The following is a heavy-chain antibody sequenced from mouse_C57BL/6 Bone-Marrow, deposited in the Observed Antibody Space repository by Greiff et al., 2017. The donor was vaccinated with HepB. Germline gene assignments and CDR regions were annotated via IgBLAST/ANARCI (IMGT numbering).Heavy chain of an antibody. CDR3: ARRGDGNYFYAMDY. J-gene: IGHJ4*01. V-gene: IGHV5-6*01. CDR1: GFTFSSYG. D-gene: IGHD2-1*01. CDR2: ISSGGSYT. Sequence: EVQVVESGGDLVKPGGSLKLSCAASGFTFSSYGMSWVRQTPDKRLEWVATISSGGSYTYYPDSVKGRFTISRDNAKNTLYLQMSSLKSEDTAMYYCARRGDGNYFYAMDYWGQGTSVTVSS.